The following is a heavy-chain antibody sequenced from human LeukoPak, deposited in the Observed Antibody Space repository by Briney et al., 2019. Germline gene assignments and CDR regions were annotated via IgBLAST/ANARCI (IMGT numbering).Heavy chain of an antibody. CDR2: INHSGST. Sequence: PSETLSLTCAVYGGSFSGYYWSWIRQPPGKGLEWIGEINHSGSTNYNPSLKSRVTISVDTSKNQFSLKLSSVTAADTAVYYCARVWGKTIFGLIDYSGQGTLVTVSS. V-gene: IGHV4-34*01. D-gene: IGHD3-3*01. CDR1: GGSFSGYY. J-gene: IGHJ4*02. CDR3: ARVWGKTIFGLIDY.